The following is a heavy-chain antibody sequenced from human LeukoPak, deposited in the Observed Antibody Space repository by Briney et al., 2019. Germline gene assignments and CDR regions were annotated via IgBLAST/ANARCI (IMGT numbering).Heavy chain of an antibody. Sequence: SGGSLRLSCAASGFTFSSYAMSWVRQAPGKGLEWVSAISGSGGSTYYADSVKGRFTISRDNSKNTLYLQMNSLRAEDTAVYYCANYYYDSSGHWGTFDYWGQGTLVTVSS. V-gene: IGHV3-23*01. CDR1: GFTFSSYA. CDR2: ISGSGGST. D-gene: IGHD3-22*01. J-gene: IGHJ4*02. CDR3: ANYYYDSSGHWGTFDY.